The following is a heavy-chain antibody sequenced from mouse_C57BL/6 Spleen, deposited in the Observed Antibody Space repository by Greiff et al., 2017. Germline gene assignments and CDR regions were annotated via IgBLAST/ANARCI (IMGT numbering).Heavy chain of an antibody. CDR1: GYAFSSSW. J-gene: IGHJ3*01. V-gene: IGHV1-82*01. D-gene: IGHD2-12*01. CDR3: ARGYSYEGTFAY. CDR2: IYPGDGDT. Sequence: QVQLKESGPELVKPGASVKISCKASGYAFSSSWMNWVKQRPGKGLEWIGRIYPGDGDTNYNGKFKGKATLTADKSSSTAYMQLSSLTSEASAVYCCARGYSYEGTFAYWGQGTLVTVSA.